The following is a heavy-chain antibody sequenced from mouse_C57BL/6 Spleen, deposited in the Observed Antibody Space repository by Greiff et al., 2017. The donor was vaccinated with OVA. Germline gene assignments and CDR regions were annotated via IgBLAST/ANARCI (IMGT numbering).Heavy chain of an antibody. CDR1: GYSITSGYY. Sequence: EVQLQESGPGLVKPSQSLSLTCSVTGYSITSGYYWNWIRQFPGNKLEWMGYISYDGSNNYNPSLKNRISITRDTSKNQFFLKLNSVTTEDTATYYCARLVPYYSNYEVYFDYWGQGTTLTVSS. V-gene: IGHV3-6*01. CDR2: ISYDGSN. D-gene: IGHD2-5*01. CDR3: ARLVPYYSNYEVYFDY. J-gene: IGHJ2*01.